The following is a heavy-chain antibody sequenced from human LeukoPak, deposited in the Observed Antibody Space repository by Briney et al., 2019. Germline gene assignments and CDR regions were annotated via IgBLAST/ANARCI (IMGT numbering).Heavy chain of an antibody. CDR2: TRNKANNYTT. CDR3: ARGGKGAVAGTYYYYYYMDV. CDR1: GFTFSEHY. J-gene: IGHJ6*03. D-gene: IGHD6-19*01. V-gene: IGHV3-72*01. Sequence: PGGSLRLFCAACGFTFSEHYMDGLRQAPGKGREWVGRTRNKANNYTTEYATSVKGRFTISRDDSKNSLYLQMSSLKTEDTAVYYCARGGKGAVAGTYYYYYYMDVWGKGTTVTISS.